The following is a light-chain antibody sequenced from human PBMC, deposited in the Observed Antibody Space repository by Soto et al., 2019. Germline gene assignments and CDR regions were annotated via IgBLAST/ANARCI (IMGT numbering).Light chain of an antibody. CDR3: QLYGGSHMFS. J-gene: IGKJ2*01. Sequence: EIVLTQSPGTLSLSPGEGATLSCRASESISSSYLAWYQQRPGQSPRLLIYAASSRAAGIPDRFSGSGSGADFTLPISRLEPDDFAVYYCQLYGGSHMFSFGQGTKLQIK. CDR2: AAS. V-gene: IGKV3-20*01. CDR1: ESISSSY.